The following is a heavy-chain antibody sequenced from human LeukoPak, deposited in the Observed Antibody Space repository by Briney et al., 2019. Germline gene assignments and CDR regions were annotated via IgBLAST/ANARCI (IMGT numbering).Heavy chain of an antibody. CDR1: GYTFTVYY. CDR3: ANLDIAVAGIGRAEGPDY. J-gene: IGHJ4*02. D-gene: IGHD6-19*01. V-gene: IGHV1-2*02. Sequence: ASVKVSCKASGYTFTVYYMHWVRQAPGQGGGWRGWINPNRGGTETEQKAHCRVTRARDTYISTASMELRRLRSDDTAAYYCANLDIAVAGIGRAEGPDYWGQGPLVTVSS. CDR2: INPNRGGT.